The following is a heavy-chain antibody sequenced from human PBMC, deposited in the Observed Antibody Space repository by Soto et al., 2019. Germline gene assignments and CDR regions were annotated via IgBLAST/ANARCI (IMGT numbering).Heavy chain of an antibody. CDR3: ARVGGIAAAGTDGWFDP. CDR2: ISGSGGST. D-gene: IGHD6-13*01. J-gene: IGHJ5*02. V-gene: IGHV3-23*01. Sequence: GGSLRLSCAASGFTFSSYAMSWVRQAPGKGLEWVSAISGSGGSTYYADSVKGRFTISRDNSKNTLYLQMNSLRAEDTAVYYCARVGGIAAAGTDGWFDPWGQGTLVTVSS. CDR1: GFTFSSYA.